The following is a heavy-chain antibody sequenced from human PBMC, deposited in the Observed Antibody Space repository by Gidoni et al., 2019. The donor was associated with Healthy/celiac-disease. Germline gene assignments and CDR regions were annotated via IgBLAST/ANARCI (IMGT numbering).Heavy chain of an antibody. CDR3: AKVSTMIVVADDAFDI. CDR1: EFTFSSYA. J-gene: IGHJ3*02. V-gene: IGHV3-23*01. D-gene: IGHD3-22*01. Sequence: EVQLLESGGGLVQPGGSLRLSCSASEFTFSSYAMSWVRPAPGKGLEWVSVISGSGGSTYYADSVKGRFTISIDNSKNTLYLQMNSLRAEDTAVYYCAKVSTMIVVADDAFDIWGQGTMVTVSS. CDR2: ISGSGGST.